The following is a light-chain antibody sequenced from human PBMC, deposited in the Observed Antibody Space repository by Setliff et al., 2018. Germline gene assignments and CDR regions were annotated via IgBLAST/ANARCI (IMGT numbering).Light chain of an antibody. Sequence: QSVLTQPPSASGSPGQSLTIPCTGTSSDVGAYNYVSWYQQHPGKAPKLTIYEVTKRPSGVPDRFSGSKSGNTASLTVSGLQADDEADYYCSSYAASYNPYVFGTGTKVTVL. CDR2: EVT. CDR3: SSYAASYNPYV. V-gene: IGLV2-8*01. CDR1: SSDVGAYNY. J-gene: IGLJ1*01.